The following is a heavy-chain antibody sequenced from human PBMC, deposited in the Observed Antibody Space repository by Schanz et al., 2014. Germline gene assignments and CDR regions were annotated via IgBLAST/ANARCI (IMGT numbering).Heavy chain of an antibody. V-gene: IGHV3-66*01. J-gene: IGHJ4*02. CDR3: ARDQASTH. CDR1: GFSISDHT. Sequence: EVQLVESGGGLVQPWGSLRLSCAASGFSISDHTMRWDRQAPGKGLEPVSVTYLGGNTDYADSVKGRFTISRDDSKNTLHLQMNSLRSEDTAIYFCARDQASTHWGQGTPVTVSS. CDR2: TYLGGNT.